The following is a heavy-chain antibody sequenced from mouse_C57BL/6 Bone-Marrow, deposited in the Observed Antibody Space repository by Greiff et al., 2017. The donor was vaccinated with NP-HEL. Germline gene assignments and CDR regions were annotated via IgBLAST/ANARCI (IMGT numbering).Heavy chain of an antibody. D-gene: IGHD1-1*01. CDR1: GYTFTSYG. CDR2: IYPRSGNT. J-gene: IGHJ3*01. Sequence: QVQLQQSGAELARPGASVKLSCKASGYTFTSYGISWVKQRTGQGLEWIGEIYPRSGNTYYNEKFKGKATLTADKSSSTAYMELRSLTSEDSAVYFGARGDYYYGTGFAYWGQGTLVTVSA. CDR3: ARGDYYYGTGFAY. V-gene: IGHV1-81*01.